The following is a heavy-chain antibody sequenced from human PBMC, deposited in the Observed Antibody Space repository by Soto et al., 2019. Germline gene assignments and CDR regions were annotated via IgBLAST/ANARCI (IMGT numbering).Heavy chain of an antibody. CDR3: AKDIDRAAMVYFAS. CDR2: VSWDGAGT. D-gene: IGHD2-2*01. Sequence: EVQLVESGGAVVQPGGSLRLSCAASGFTFDDYTMHWGRQAPGKGLEWVSLVSWDGAGTYYADSVKGRFTISRDNSKHSLFLEMNSLRIEDTALYYCAKDIDRAAMVYFASWGQGTLVTVSS. CDR1: GFTFDDYT. V-gene: IGHV3-43*01. J-gene: IGHJ4*02.